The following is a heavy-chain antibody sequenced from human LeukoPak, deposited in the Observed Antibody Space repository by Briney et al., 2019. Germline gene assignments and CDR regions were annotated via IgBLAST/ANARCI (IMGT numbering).Heavy chain of an antibody. D-gene: IGHD6-13*01. CDR3: AKRFQGFGYTSRWPEDQYFDY. Sequence: PGGSLRLXCAASGFTFSSYAMSWGRLAPGKGLEWVSGISGSGVGTYYTDSVRGRFTISRDNSKNTQYLQMNSLRAEDTAVYYCAKRFQGFGYTSRWPEDQYFDYWGQGTLVTVSS. CDR1: GFTFSSYA. J-gene: IGHJ4*02. CDR2: ISGSGVGT. V-gene: IGHV3-23*01.